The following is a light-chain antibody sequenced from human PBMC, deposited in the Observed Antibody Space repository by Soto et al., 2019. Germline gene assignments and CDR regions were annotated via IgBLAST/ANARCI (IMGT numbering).Light chain of an antibody. Sequence: EIVLTQSPATLSLSPGERATLSCRASQSVSNSFLAWYQQKPGQAPRLLIYGASSRATGIADRFSGSGSGTDFTLTITRLEPEDFAVYYCQQYGSSPLTFGGGSTVEIK. CDR1: QSVSNSF. CDR2: GAS. J-gene: IGKJ4*01. V-gene: IGKV3-20*01. CDR3: QQYGSSPLT.